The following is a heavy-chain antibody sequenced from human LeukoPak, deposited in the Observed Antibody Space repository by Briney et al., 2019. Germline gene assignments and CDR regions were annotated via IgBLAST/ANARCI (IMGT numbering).Heavy chain of an antibody. J-gene: IGHJ4*02. CDR1: GFTFSSYA. Sequence: PGRSLRLSCAASGFTFSSYAMHWVRQAPGKGLEWVAVISYDGSNKYYADSVKGRFTISRDNSKNTLYLQMNSLRAEDTAVYYCAGVVQMTYYDFWSGYLGDYWGQGTLVTVSS. CDR2: ISYDGSNK. CDR3: AGVVQMTYYDFWSGYLGDY. V-gene: IGHV3-30-3*01. D-gene: IGHD3-3*01.